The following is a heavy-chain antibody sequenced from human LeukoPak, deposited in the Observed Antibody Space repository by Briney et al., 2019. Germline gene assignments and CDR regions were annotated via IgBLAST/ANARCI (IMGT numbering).Heavy chain of an antibody. CDR1: GYTFTGYY. Sequence: ASVKVSCKASGYTFTGYYMHWVRQAPGQGLEWMGWINPNSGGTNYAQKFQGRVTMTRDTSTSTVYMELSSLRSEDTAVYYCARDRYSLSGQIRPTIKGSCYFDYWGQGTLVTVSS. J-gene: IGHJ4*02. V-gene: IGHV1-2*02. CDR2: INPNSGGT. D-gene: IGHD2-2*01. CDR3: ARDRYSLSGQIRPTIKGSCYFDY.